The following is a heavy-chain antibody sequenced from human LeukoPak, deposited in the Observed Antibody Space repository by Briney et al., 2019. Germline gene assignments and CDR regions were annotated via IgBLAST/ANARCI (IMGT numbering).Heavy chain of an antibody. Sequence: ASVKVSCKASGGTFSSYTISWVRQAPGQGLEWMGRIIPILGIANYAQKFQGRVTITADKSASTAYMELSSLRSEDTAVYKCARERVVNGAFDIWGQGTMVTVSS. CDR2: IIPILGIA. V-gene: IGHV1-69*04. D-gene: IGHD3-3*01. J-gene: IGHJ3*02. CDR1: GGTFSSYT. CDR3: ARERVVNGAFDI.